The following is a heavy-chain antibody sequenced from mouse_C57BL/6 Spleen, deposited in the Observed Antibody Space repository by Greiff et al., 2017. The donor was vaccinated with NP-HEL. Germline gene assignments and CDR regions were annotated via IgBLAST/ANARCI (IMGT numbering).Heavy chain of an antibody. Sequence: QVHVKQPGAELVKPGASVKLSCKASGYTFTSYWMHWVKQRPGRGLEWIGRIDPNSGGTKYNEKFKSKATLTVDKPSSTAYMQLSSLTSEDSAVYYCATTMITTGYYYAMDYWGQGTSVTVSS. CDR2: IDPNSGGT. V-gene: IGHV1-72*01. D-gene: IGHD2-4*01. CDR3: ATTMITTGYYYAMDY. J-gene: IGHJ4*01. CDR1: GYTFTSYW.